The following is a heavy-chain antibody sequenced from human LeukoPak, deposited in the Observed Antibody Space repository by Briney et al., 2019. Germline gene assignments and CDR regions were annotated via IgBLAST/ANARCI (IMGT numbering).Heavy chain of an antibody. D-gene: IGHD6-6*01. CDR3: ARENSSPPKGFDY. CDR1: GGSFSGYY. Sequence: KPSETLSLTCAVYGGSFSGYYWSWIRQPPGKGLEWIGEINHSGSTNYNPSLKSRVTISVDTSKNQFSLKLSSVTAADTAVYYCARENSSPPKGFDYWGQGTLVTVSS. V-gene: IGHV4-34*01. J-gene: IGHJ4*02. CDR2: INHSGST.